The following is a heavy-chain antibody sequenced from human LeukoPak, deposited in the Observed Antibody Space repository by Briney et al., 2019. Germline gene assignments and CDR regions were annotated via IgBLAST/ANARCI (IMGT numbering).Heavy chain of an antibody. V-gene: IGHV4-59*08. D-gene: IGHD3-22*01. CDR1: GASISRYS. CDR2: IYHGGST. Sequence: SQTLSLTCSVSGASISRYSWSWIRQPPGKGLEWSGYIYHGGSTNYNPSLKGRVTISVDTSKNQFSLKLTSVTAAETAVYYCARHSVSGYYDTSGYYVTYFDYWGQGTLVTVSS. CDR3: ARHSVSGYYDTSGYYVTYFDY. J-gene: IGHJ4*02.